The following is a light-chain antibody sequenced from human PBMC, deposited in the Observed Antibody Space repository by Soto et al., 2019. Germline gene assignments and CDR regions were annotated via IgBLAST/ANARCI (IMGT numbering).Light chain of an antibody. V-gene: IGLV2-14*01. J-gene: IGLJ1*01. Sequence: QSVLTQPASVSGSPGQSITVSCTGTSSDIGGYNYVSWYQHHPGKAPQLIIYGVNLRPSGVSDRFSASKSGDTASLTISGLQAGDEADYYCCSYSTSNTHNYVFGTGTKVTVL. CDR3: CSYSTSNTHNYV. CDR2: GVN. CDR1: SSDIGGYNY.